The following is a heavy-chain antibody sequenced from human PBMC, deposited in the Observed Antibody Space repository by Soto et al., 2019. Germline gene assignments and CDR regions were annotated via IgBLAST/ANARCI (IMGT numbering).Heavy chain of an antibody. D-gene: IGHD3-10*01. CDR1: GFTFSDYW. Sequence: EVQLVESGGGLVQPGESLRLSCAASGFTFSDYWIHWVRQAPGKGLVWVSRIKFDGSSANYADSVKGRFTISRDNAEDTVYLQINSLGAEDTAVYYCARGVRGHYGFDVWGQGTMVTVSS. J-gene: IGHJ3*01. CDR2: IKFDGSSA. CDR3: ARGVRGHYGFDV. V-gene: IGHV3-74*01.